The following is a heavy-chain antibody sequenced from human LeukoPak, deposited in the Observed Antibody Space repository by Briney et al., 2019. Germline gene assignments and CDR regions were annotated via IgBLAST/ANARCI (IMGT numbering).Heavy chain of an antibody. Sequence: GGSLRLSCAASGFTFSSYGMHWVRQAPGKGLEWVAFIRYDGSNKYYADSVRGRFTISRDNSKNTFYLQMNSLRADDTAVYYCAKTFGTIDPFEYWGQGTLATVSS. J-gene: IGHJ4*02. CDR3: AKTFGTIDPFEY. D-gene: IGHD2-2*01. CDR2: IRYDGSNK. V-gene: IGHV3-30*02. CDR1: GFTFSSYG.